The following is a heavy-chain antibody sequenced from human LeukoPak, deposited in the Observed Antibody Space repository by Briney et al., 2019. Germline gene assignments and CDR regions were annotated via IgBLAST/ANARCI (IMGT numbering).Heavy chain of an antibody. CDR1: GGTFSSYA. Sequence: ASVKVSCKASGGTFSSYAISWVRQAPGQGLEWMGGIIPIFGTANHAQKFQGRVTITADESTSTAYMELSSLRSEDTAVYYCARGYFSYYDSSGYYYYYFDYWGQGTLVTVSS. CDR2: IIPIFGTA. J-gene: IGHJ4*02. D-gene: IGHD3-22*01. V-gene: IGHV1-69*01. CDR3: ARGYFSYYDSSGYYYYYFDY.